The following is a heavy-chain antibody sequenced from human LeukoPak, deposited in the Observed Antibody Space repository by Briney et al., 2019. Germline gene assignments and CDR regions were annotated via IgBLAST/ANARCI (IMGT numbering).Heavy chain of an antibody. V-gene: IGHV3-7*01. CDR2: IKQDGSEE. D-gene: IGHD3-9*01. CDR1: GFTFDDYG. J-gene: IGHJ6*03. CDR3: ARDLRDYYYYYMDV. Sequence: GGSLRLSCAASGFTFDDYGMSWVRQAPGKGLEWVANIKQDGSEEYYVDSVKGRFTISRDNAKNSLYLQMNSLRAEDTAVYYCARDLRDYYYYYMDVWGKGTTVTVSS.